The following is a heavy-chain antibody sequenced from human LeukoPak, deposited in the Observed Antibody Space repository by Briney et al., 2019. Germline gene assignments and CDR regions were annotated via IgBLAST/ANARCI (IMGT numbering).Heavy chain of an antibody. CDR3: ATGYSASKRSYFYYMDV. CDR1: GFTFSSYS. J-gene: IGHJ6*03. V-gene: IGHV3-21*01. D-gene: IGHD5-12*01. Sequence: GGSLRLPCAASGFTFSSYSMNWVRQAPGKGLEWVSSISSSRSYIYYADSVKGRFTISRDNAKNSLYLQMNSLRAEDTAVYYCATGYSASKRSYFYYMDVWGKGTTVTVSS. CDR2: ISSSRSYI.